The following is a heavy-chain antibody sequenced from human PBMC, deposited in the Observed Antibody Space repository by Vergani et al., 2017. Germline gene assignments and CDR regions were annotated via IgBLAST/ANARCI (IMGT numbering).Heavy chain of an antibody. CDR3: ARAGVVPAGMGAYYYYYMDV. CDR1: GFTFSSYG. V-gene: IGHV3-30*02. CDR2: IRYDGSNK. D-gene: IGHD2-2*01. Sequence: QVQLVESGGGVVQPGGSLRLSCAASGFTFSSYGMHWVRQAPGKGLEWVAFIRYDGSNKYYADSVKGRFTISRDNSKNTLYLQMNSLRAEDTAVYYCARAGVVPAGMGAYYYYYMDVWGKGTTVTVSS. J-gene: IGHJ6*03.